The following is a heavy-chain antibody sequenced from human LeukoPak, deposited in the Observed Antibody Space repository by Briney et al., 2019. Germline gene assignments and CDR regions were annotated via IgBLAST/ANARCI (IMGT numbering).Heavy chain of an antibody. V-gene: IGHV4-39*07. D-gene: IGHD3-22*01. CDR3: AKGWLTYYYDSSGQNKDAFDI. CDR1: GGSISSSSYY. J-gene: IGHJ3*02. Sequence: SETLSLTCTVSGGSISSSSYYWGWIRRPPGKGLEWIGSIYYSGSTYYNPSLKSRVTISVDTSKNQFSLKLSSVTAADTAVYYCAKGWLTYYYDSSGQNKDAFDIWGQGTMVTVSS. CDR2: IYYSGST.